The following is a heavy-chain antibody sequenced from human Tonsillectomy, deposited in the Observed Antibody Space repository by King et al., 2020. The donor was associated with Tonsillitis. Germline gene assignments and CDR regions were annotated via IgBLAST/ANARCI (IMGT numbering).Heavy chain of an antibody. CDR2: IISVFGTT. D-gene: IGHD2/OR15-2a*01. J-gene: IGHJ4*02. Sequence: QLVQSGAEVKKPGSSVKVSCKASGGTFISYAISWVRQAPGHGLEWMGGIISVFGTTTYAQKFQGRVTITADTSTSTSYMQLNSLRSEDTAVYYCVRNIGLSLYGTLDSWGQGTLVTVSS. V-gene: IGHV1-69*14. CDR3: VRNIGLSLYGTLDS. CDR1: GGTFISYA.